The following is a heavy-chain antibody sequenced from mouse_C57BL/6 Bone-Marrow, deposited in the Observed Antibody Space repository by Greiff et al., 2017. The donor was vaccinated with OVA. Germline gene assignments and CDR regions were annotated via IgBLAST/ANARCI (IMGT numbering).Heavy chain of an antibody. CDR1: GYTFTDYY. V-gene: IGHV1-19*01. D-gene: IGHD2-2*01. CDR2: INPYNGGT. J-gene: IGHJ3*01. Sequence: EVKLMESGPVLVKPGASVKMSCKASGYTFTDYYMNWVKQSHGKSLEWIGVINPYNGGTSYNQKFKGKATLTVDKSSSTAYMELNSLTSEDSAVYYCARKGGYDRFAYWGQGTLVTVSA. CDR3: ARKGGYDRFAY.